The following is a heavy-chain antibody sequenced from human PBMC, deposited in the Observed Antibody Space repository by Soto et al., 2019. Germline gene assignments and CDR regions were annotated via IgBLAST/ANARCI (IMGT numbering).Heavy chain of an antibody. CDR1: GFTFSGYA. Sequence: GGSLRLSCAASGFTFSGYAMSWVRQAPGKGLEWVSAISGSGGSTYYADSVKGRFTISRDNSKNTLYLQMNSLRAEDTAVYYCAKNSFSTLYCSGGSCHSTFGMDVWGLRTTVTVS. CDR2: ISGSGGST. J-gene: IGHJ6*02. CDR3: AKNSFSTLYCSGGSCHSTFGMDV. D-gene: IGHD2-15*01. V-gene: IGHV3-23*01.